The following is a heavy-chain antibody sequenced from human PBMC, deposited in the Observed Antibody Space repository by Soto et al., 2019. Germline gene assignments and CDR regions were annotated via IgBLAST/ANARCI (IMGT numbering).Heavy chain of an antibody. CDR3: ARDRGGYCSSTSCFDFDY. CDR2: IYYSGST. Sequence: SETLSLTCTVSGGSISSYYWSWIRQPPGKGLEWIGYIYYSGSTNYNPSLKSRVTILVDTSKNQFSLKLSSVTAADTAVYYCARDRGGYCSSTSCFDFDYWGQGTLVTVSS. J-gene: IGHJ4*02. V-gene: IGHV4-59*01. D-gene: IGHD2-2*01. CDR1: GGSISSYY.